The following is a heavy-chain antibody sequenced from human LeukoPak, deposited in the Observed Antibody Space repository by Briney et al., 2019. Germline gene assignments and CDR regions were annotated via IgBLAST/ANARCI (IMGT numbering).Heavy chain of an antibody. CDR3: ARGDGAMAFDY. Sequence: GGSLRLFCAASGFTFSSSWMSWVRQAPGKGLEWVANIKQDGSEIYYVDSVKGRFTISRDNAKNSLYLQMNSLRAEDTAVYYCARGDGAMAFDYWGQGTLVTVSS. D-gene: IGHD5-18*01. J-gene: IGHJ4*02. CDR2: IKQDGSEI. CDR1: GFTFSSSW. V-gene: IGHV3-7*05.